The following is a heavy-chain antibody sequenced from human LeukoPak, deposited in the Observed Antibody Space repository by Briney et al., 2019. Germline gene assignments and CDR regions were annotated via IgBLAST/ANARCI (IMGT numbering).Heavy chain of an antibody. Sequence: PGGSLRLSCAASGFTFSSYSMSWFRQAPGKGLEWVSSISSSSSYIYYADSVKGRFTISRDNAKNSLYLQMNSLRAEDTAVYYCARDSAFYYYYYMDVWGKGTTVTVSS. V-gene: IGHV3-21*01. CDR1: GFTFSSYS. CDR2: ISSSSSYI. D-gene: IGHD6-25*01. J-gene: IGHJ6*03. CDR3: ARDSAFYYYYYMDV.